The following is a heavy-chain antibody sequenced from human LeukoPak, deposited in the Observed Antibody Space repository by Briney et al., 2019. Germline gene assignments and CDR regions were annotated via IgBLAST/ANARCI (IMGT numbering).Heavy chain of an antibody. Sequence: GGSLRLSWAASGFTFSSHWMSWVRQAPGKGLEWVANIKQDGSEKYYVDSVKGRFTISRDNAKNSLYLQMNSLGAEDTAVYYCARERGDYDFWSGYSDYWGQGTLVTVSS. CDR1: GFTFSSHW. CDR2: IKQDGSEK. D-gene: IGHD3-3*01. CDR3: ARERGDYDFWSGYSDY. V-gene: IGHV3-7*01. J-gene: IGHJ4*02.